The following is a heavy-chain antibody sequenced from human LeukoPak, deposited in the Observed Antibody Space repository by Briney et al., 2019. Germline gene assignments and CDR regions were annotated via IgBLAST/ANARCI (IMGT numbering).Heavy chain of an antibody. CDR2: IXXXXXT. V-gene: IGHV4-34*01. CDR3: ARRSSRPVVAATGALGGWFDP. Sequence: IXXPXXXXXXWIGEIXXXXXTNYNPSLKSRVTISVDTSKNQFSLKLSSVTAADTAVYYCARRSSRPVVAATGALGGWFDPWGQGTLVTVSS. J-gene: IGHJ5*02. D-gene: IGHD2-15*01.